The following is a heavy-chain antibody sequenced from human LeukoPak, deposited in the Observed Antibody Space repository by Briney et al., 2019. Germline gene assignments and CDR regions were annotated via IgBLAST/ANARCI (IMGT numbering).Heavy chain of an antibody. CDR3: ARGWEYYDSSGYPDSAFDI. Sequence: QPGGSLRLSCAASGFTFSSYAMHWVRQAPGKGLEWVAVISYDGSNKYYADSVKGRFTISRDNSKNTLYLQMNSLRAEDTAVYYCARGWEYYDSSGYPDSAFDIWGQGTMVTVSS. D-gene: IGHD3-22*01. J-gene: IGHJ3*02. CDR2: ISYDGSNK. CDR1: GFTFSSYA. V-gene: IGHV3-30-3*01.